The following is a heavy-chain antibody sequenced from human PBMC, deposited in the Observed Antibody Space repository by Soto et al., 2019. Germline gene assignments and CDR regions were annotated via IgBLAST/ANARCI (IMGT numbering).Heavy chain of an antibody. V-gene: IGHV1-69*13. CDR1: GGTFSSYA. J-gene: IGHJ5*02. CDR2: IIPIFGTA. Sequence: ASVKVSCKASGGTFSSYAISWVRQAPGQGLEWMGGIIPIFGTANYAQKFQGRVTITEDESTSTAYMELSSLRSEDTAVYYCARDGGCSGGRCYASWGQGTLVTVSS. CDR3: ARDGGCSGGRCYAS. D-gene: IGHD2-15*01.